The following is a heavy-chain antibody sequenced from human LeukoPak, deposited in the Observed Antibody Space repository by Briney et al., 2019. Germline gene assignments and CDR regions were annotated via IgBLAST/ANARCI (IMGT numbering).Heavy chain of an antibody. J-gene: IGHJ3*02. CDR1: GYSFTSYW. Sequence: GESLKISCKGSGYSFTSYWIGWVRQMPGKGLEWMGIIYPGDSDTRYSPSFQGQVTISADKSISTAYLQWSSLKASDTAMYYCASDRYDSSGYYYELGAFDIWGQGTMATVSS. CDR2: IYPGDSDT. CDR3: ASDRYDSSGYYYELGAFDI. D-gene: IGHD3-22*01. V-gene: IGHV5-51*01.